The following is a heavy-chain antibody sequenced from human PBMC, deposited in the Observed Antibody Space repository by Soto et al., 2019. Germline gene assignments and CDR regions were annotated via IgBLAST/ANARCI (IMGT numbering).Heavy chain of an antibody. CDR1: GYTFTSYG. D-gene: IGHD4-4*01. Sequence: ASVKVSCKASGYTFTSYGISWVRQAPGQGLEWMGWISAYNGNTNYAQKLQGRVNMTTDTSTSTAYMELRSLRSDDTAVYYCARSRSTVIPEPNYYYYYMDVWGKGTTVTVSS. CDR2: ISAYNGNT. V-gene: IGHV1-18*01. J-gene: IGHJ6*03. CDR3: ARSRSTVIPEPNYYYYYMDV.